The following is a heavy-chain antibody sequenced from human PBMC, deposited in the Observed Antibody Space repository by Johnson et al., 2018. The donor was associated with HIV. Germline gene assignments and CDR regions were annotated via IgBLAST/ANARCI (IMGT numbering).Heavy chain of an antibody. J-gene: IGHJ3*02. CDR1: GFTFDDYG. CDR2: IYSGGST. D-gene: IGHD6-19*01. CDR3: ARGGSSGWSGFLAFDI. Sequence: VQLVESGGGVVRPGGSLRLSCAASGFTFDDYGMSWVRQAPGKGLEWVSVIYSGGSTYYADSVKGRFTISRDNAKNTLYLQMNSLRAEDTAVYYCARGGSSGWSGFLAFDIWGQGTMVTVSS. V-gene: IGHV3-20*04.